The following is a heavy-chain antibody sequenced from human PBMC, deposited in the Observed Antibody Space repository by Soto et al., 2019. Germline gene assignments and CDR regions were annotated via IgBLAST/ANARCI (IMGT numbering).Heavy chain of an antibody. CDR2: IYYSGST. D-gene: IGHD3-10*01. J-gene: IGHJ4*02. V-gene: IGHV4-39*01. CDR1: GGSISSSSYY. Sequence: SETLSLTCTVSGGSISSSSYYWGWIRQPPGKGLEWIGSIYYSGSTYYNPSLKSRVTISVDTSKNQFSLKLSSVTAADTAVYYCARHGRLWFGDSKDYWGQGTLVTVSS. CDR3: ARHGRLWFGDSKDY.